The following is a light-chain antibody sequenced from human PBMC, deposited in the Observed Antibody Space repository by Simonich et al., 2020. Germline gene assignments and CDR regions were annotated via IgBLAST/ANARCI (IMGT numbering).Light chain of an antibody. J-gene: IGKJ1*01. CDR3: QQYGSSPPT. CDR1: RSVSNSY. Sequence: EIVLTQSPGTLSLSPGERATLSCRASRSVSNSYLSWYQQKPGQAPRLLSYGASSRATGIPDRFSGSGSGTDFTLTISRLEPEDFAVYYCQQYGSSPPTFGQGTKVEIK. CDR2: GAS. V-gene: IGKV3-20*01.